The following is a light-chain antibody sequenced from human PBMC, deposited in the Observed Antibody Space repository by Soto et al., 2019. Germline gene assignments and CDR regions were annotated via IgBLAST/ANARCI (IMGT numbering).Light chain of an antibody. V-gene: IGKV3-20*01. CDR3: QQYGSSSYT. Sequence: EIVLTQSPGTLSLSPGEVATLSCRTSQSFSSSYLAWYQQKPGQAPRLLIYGDSSRAAGIPDRFSGSGSGTDFTLTISSLEPEDFAVYYCQQYGSSSYTFGQGTKLEIK. J-gene: IGKJ2*01. CDR1: QSFSSSY. CDR2: GDS.